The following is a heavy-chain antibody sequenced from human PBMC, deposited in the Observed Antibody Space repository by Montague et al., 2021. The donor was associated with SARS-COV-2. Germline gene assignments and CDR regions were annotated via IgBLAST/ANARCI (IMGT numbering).Heavy chain of an antibody. CDR1: GFPFSSYS. CDR2: ISSSSSYI. V-gene: IGHV3-21*01. D-gene: IGHD6-19*01. Sequence: YRRLSCAASGFPFSSYSMNWVRQAPGKGLEWVSSISSSSSYIYYADSVKGRFTISRDNAKNSLYLQMNSLRAEDTAVYYCARVGGSGWYVDYWGQGTLVTVSS. J-gene: IGHJ4*02. CDR3: ARVGGSGWYVDY.